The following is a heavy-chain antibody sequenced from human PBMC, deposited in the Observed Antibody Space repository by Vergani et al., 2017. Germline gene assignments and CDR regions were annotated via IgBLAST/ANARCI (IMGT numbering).Heavy chain of an antibody. CDR3: ARPGPYSSGWYYFDY. V-gene: IGHV4-38-2*01. CDR1: GYSISSGYY. D-gene: IGHD6-19*01. J-gene: IGHJ4*02. CDR2: IYHSGST. Sequence: QVQLQESGPGLVKPSETLSLTCAVSGYSISSGYYWGWIRQPPGKGLEWIGSIYHSGSTYYNPSLKSRVTISVDTSKNQFSLKLSSVPAADTAVYYCARPGPYSSGWYYFDYWGQGTLVTVSS.